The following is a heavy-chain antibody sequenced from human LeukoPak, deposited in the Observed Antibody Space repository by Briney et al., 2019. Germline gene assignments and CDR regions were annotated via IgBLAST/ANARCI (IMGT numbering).Heavy chain of an antibody. CDR3: ARDPLSSTWSPYYFTLDA. CDR2: ISAYDGST. CDR1: VYTFTSYA. D-gene: IGHD6-13*01. Sequence: ASVTVSFKASVYTFTSYAINWVRQAPGQGLEWMGWISAYDGSTISAQDLQGRVTMTTDTSTTTAYMELTRLRSDDTAVYYCARDPLSSTWSPYYFTLDAWGQGTTVIVSS. V-gene: IGHV1-18*01. J-gene: IGHJ6*02.